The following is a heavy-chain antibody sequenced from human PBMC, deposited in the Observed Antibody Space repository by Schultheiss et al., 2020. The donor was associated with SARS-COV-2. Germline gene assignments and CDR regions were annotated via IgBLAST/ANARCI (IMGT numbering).Heavy chain of an antibody. CDR2: IYYSGST. V-gene: IGHV4-59*01. D-gene: IGHD4-23*01. CDR1: GGSISSYY. Sequence: SETLSLTCTVSGGSISSYYWSWIRQPPGKGLEWIGYIYYSGSTNYNPSLKSRVTISVDTSKNQFSLKLSSVTAADTAVYYCARGVGLRWYGRLFDYWAQGTLVTVSS. CDR3: ARGVGLRWYGRLFDY. J-gene: IGHJ4*02.